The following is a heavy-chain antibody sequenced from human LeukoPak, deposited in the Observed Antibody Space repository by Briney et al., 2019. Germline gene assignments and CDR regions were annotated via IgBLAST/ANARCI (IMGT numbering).Heavy chain of an antibody. V-gene: IGHV4-61*02. CDR2: IYTSGRT. J-gene: IGHJ4*02. D-gene: IGHD3-16*01. Sequence: SETLSLTCSVSGGSLSRGPYYWSWTRQPAGRGLEWIGRIYTSGRTNYNPSFQSRFSMSVDTSKNQFSLKLRSVTAADTGVYYCARAYDGGEHRLGTFNYWGQGTQVTVSS. CDR1: GGSLSRGPYY. CDR3: ARAYDGGEHRLGTFNY.